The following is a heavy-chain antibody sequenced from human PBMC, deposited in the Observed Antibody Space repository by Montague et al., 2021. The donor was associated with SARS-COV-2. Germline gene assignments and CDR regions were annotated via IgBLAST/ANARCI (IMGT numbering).Heavy chain of an antibody. CDR3: AHKVKWGLYYFDY. CDR2: IFWDDDK. J-gene: IGHJ4*02. CDR1: GFSLSTSGEG. D-gene: IGHD1-26*01. Sequence: PALVKPTQTLTLTCTVSGFSLSTSGEGVGWIRQPPGKALEWLALIFWDDDKRYSPSLKNRVTITKDTSKNQVVLRMTNMDPSDTATYYCAHKVKWGLYYFDYWGQGTLVTVSS. V-gene: IGHV2-5*02.